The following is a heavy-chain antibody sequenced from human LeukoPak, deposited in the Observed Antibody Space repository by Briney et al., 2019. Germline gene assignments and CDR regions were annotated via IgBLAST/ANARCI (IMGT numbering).Heavy chain of an antibody. D-gene: IGHD5-24*01. CDR1: GFTFSSYA. CDR2: ISGSGGST. J-gene: IGHJ4*02. CDR3: AKGRWLQFDY. V-gene: IGHV3-23*01. Sequence: AGGSLRLSCAASGFTFSSYAMSWVRQAPGKGLEWVSAISGSGGSTYYADSVKGRFTISRDNSKNTLYLQMNNLRAEDTAVYYCAKGRWLQFDYWGQGTLVTVSS.